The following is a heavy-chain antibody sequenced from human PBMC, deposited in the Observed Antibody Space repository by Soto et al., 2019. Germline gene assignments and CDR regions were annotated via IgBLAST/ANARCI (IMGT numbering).Heavy chain of an antibody. CDR1: GFSLTTSGVG. CDR2: IYWADDK. Sequence: QITLNESGPTQVKPRQTLTLTCTFSGFSLTTSGVGVGWIRQSPGKAPEWLALIYWADDKRYSPSLKSRLTIIKDTSKNQLVLTMAELDPAETATYYCAHRVLRTVFGLVTTTAIYFDFWGQGPPVAVSS. V-gene: IGHV2-5*02. D-gene: IGHD3-3*01. CDR3: AHRVLRTVFGLVTTTAIYFDF. J-gene: IGHJ4*02.